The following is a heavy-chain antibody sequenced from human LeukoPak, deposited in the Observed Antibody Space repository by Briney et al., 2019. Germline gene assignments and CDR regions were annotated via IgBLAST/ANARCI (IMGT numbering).Heavy chain of an antibody. CDR2: ISGSGGST. D-gene: IGHD6-19*01. J-gene: IGHJ4*02. V-gene: IGHV3-23*01. CDR3: AKDRRYSSGWYVRIDY. Sequence: GESLRLSCAASGFTFSDYAMYWVRQAPGKGLEWVSAISGSGGSTYYADSVKGRFTISRDNSKNTLYLQMNSLRAEDTAVYYCAKDRRYSSGWYVRIDYWGQGTLVTVSS. CDR1: GFTFSDYA.